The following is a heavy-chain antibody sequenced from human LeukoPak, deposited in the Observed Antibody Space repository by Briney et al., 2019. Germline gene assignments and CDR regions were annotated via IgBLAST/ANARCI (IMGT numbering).Heavy chain of an antibody. CDR3: ARTQTPGVGANDAFDI. Sequence: GGSLRLSCAASVFTFDDYGMSWVRQAPGKGLEWVSGINWNGGSTGYADSVKGRFTISRDNAKNSLYLQTNSLRAEDTASYYCARTQTPGVGANDAFDIWGQGTMVTVSS. CDR1: VFTFDDYG. D-gene: IGHD1-26*01. CDR2: INWNGGST. V-gene: IGHV3-20*04. J-gene: IGHJ3*02.